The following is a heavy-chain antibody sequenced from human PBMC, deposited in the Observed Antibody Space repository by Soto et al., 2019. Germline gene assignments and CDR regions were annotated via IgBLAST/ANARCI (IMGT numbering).Heavy chain of an antibody. CDR1: GYTFTNYG. CDR2: ISAYNGNT. CDR3: ARMTYYYDSSGYYFAY. J-gene: IGHJ4*02. D-gene: IGHD3-22*01. V-gene: IGHV1-18*01. Sequence: ASVKVSCKASGYTFTNYGISWVRHAPGQGLEWMGWISAYNGNTNYAQKLQGRVTMTTDTSTSTAYMELRSLRSDDTAMYYCARMTYYYDSSGYYFAYWGQGTLVTVTS.